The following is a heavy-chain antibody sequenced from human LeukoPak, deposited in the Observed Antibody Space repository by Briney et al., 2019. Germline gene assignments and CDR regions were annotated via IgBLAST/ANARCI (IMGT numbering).Heavy chain of an antibody. V-gene: IGHV4-34*01. J-gene: IGHJ4*02. CDR3: ARTQGSGWYRSLPLPVTGKYYFDY. CDR2: INHSGST. Sequence: SETLSLTCAVYGGSFSGYYWSWIRQPPGKGLEWIGEINHSGSTNYNPSLKSRVTISVDTSKNQFSLKLSSVTAADTAVYYCARTQGSGWYRSLPLPVTGKYYFDYWGQGTLVTVSS. CDR1: GGSFSGYY. D-gene: IGHD6-19*01.